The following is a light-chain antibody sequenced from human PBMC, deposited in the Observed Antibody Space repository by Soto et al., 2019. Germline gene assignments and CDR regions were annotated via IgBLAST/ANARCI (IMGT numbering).Light chain of an antibody. CDR1: SSNIGAGYD. CDR2: GNS. J-gene: IGLJ1*01. Sequence: QSVLTQPPSVSGAPGQRVTISCTGSSSNIGAGYDVHWYQQHPGTAPKLIIYGNSNRPSGVPDRFSGSKSGTTASLTISGLQAEDEADYYCCSYAGGNTFYVFGTGTKVTVL. CDR3: CSYAGGNTFYV. V-gene: IGLV1-40*01.